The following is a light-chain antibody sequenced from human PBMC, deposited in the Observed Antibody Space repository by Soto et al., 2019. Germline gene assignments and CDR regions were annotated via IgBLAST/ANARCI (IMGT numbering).Light chain of an antibody. CDR1: ASISRW. CDR3: QEYKSYPRR. Sequence: TSPPPTLPASVGDRVTITCRDSASISRWLAWYQQNPGKARKLLIYAASSLQSGVPSRFSGSGSGTEFTLTISCLQPDDVATYYCQEYKSYPRRFGQGAKVDNK. J-gene: IGKJ1*01. V-gene: IGKV1-5*01. CDR2: AAS.